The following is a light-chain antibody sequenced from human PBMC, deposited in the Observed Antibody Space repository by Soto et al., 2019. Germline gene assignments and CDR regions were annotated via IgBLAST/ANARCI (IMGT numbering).Light chain of an antibody. CDR2: GAS. V-gene: IGKV3-20*01. CDR1: QSVSSTS. CDR3: QQYDNSPPWT. Sequence: EIVLTQSPGTLSFSPGERATLSCRASQSVSSTSTAWYQQKPGQAPRLLIYGASSRATGIADRFSGSGSGTDFTLTISRLEPEDFAVYYCQQYDNSPPWTFGQGTKVEIK. J-gene: IGKJ1*01.